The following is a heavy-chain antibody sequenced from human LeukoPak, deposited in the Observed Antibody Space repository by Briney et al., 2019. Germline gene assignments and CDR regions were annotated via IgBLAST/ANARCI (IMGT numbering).Heavy chain of an antibody. Sequence: SETLSLTCVVSGVSFDDYYWAWVRQTPGKGLEWTGEINHSGYTNDSPSLKSRVTLSIDTSRKQFSLNLRSVTVAAAGIYYCTRMTTGHDYWGQGTLVTVSS. V-gene: IGHV4-34*01. J-gene: IGHJ4*02. CDR2: INHSGYT. D-gene: IGHD4-17*01. CDR3: TRMTTGHDY. CDR1: GVSFDDYY.